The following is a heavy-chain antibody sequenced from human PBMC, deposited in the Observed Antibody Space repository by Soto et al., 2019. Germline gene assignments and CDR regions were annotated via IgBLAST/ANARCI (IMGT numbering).Heavy chain of an antibody. CDR1: GGSFSGYY. V-gene: IGHV4-34*01. Sequence: QVQLQQWGAGLLKPSETLSLTCAVYGGSFSGYYWSWIRQPPGKGLEWIGEINHSGSTNYNPSLKGRVTISVDTSKNQFSLKLSSVTAADTAVYYCARGKGAGLYAGYGYWGQGTLVTVSS. CDR2: INHSGST. J-gene: IGHJ4*02. D-gene: IGHD2-2*01. CDR3: ARGKGAGLYAGYGY.